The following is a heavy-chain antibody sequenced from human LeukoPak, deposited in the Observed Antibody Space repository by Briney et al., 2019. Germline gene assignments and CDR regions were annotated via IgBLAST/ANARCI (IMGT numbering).Heavy chain of an antibody. J-gene: IGHJ6*03. D-gene: IGHD3-16*01. Sequence: SETLSLTCTVSGGSISSSSYYWGWIRQPPGKGLEWIGSIYYSGSTYYNPSLKSRVTMSVYTSKNQFSLNLSSVTAADTAVYYCARPTWGYYFYMDVWGKGTTVTVS. CDR3: ARPTWGYYFYMDV. CDR2: IYYSGST. CDR1: GGSISSSSYY. V-gene: IGHV4-39*07.